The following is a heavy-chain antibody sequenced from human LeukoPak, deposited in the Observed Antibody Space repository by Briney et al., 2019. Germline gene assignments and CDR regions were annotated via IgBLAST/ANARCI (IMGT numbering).Heavy chain of an antibody. V-gene: IGHV3-53*01. CDR3: AAIARDY. D-gene: IGHD2-2*02. Sequence: PGGSLRLSCAASGFIVSSNYMTWVRQAPGEGLEWVSVIHNDGSTYHTDSVKGRFTISRDNSKNTLYLQMNSLRVEDTAVYYCAAIARDYWGQGTLVTVSS. J-gene: IGHJ4*02. CDR2: IHNDGST. CDR1: GFIVSSNY.